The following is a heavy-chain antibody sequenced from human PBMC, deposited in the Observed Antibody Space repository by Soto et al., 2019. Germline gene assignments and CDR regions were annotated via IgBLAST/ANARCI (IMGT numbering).Heavy chain of an antibody. V-gene: IGHV3-23*01. CDR1: GFSFRNFA. J-gene: IGHJ4*02. D-gene: IGHD1-26*01. CDR3: ARDGVGATVFFGYLDY. CDR2: ISARRTVT. Sequence: GGSLRLSCVASGFSFRNFAMRWVRQAPGKGLEWVCSISARRTVTYCAGFARGRFTISRDNSKNTLYLQMNSLTAEDTATYYCARDGVGATVFFGYLDYWGQGALVTVSS.